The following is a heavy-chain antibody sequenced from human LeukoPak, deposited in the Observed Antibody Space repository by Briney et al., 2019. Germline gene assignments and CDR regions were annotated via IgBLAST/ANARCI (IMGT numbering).Heavy chain of an antibody. CDR2: IIGTSGTT. D-gene: IGHD2-21*02. Sequence: SGGPLRLSCAASGFTFRNAWMTWVRQAPGKGLEWVSTIIGTSGTTYYADSVKGRFTISRDNSKNTLYLQMNSLRAEDTAVYYCAVYCSGDCYSCLVWGQGTLVTVSS. CDR3: AVYCSGDCYSCLV. V-gene: IGHV3-23*01. J-gene: IGHJ4*02. CDR1: GFTFRNAW.